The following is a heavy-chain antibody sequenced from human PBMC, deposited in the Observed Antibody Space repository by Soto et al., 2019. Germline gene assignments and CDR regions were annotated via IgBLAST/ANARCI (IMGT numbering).Heavy chain of an antibody. CDR1: GFTFSSYA. V-gene: IGHV3-30-3*01. CDR2: ISYDGSNK. Sequence: QVQLVESGGGVVQPGRSLRLSCAASGFTFSSYAMHWVRQAPGKGLEWVAVISYDGSNKYYADSVKGRFTISRDNSKNTLYLQMNSLRAEDTAVYYCARERRRRYYDSSGYWYYYYYGMDVW. CDR3: ARERRRRYYDSSGYWYYYYYGMDV. J-gene: IGHJ6*01. D-gene: IGHD3-22*01.